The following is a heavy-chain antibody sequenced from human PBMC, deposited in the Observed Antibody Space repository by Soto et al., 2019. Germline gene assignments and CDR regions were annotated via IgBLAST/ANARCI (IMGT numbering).Heavy chain of an antibody. CDR1: GYTFTSYA. CDR3: ARDLVVPAASGYYYYGMDV. Sequence: ASVKVSCKASGYTFTSYAMNWVRQAPGQGLEWMGWINTNTGNPTYAQGFTGRFVFSLDTSVSTAYLQICSLKAEDTAVYYCARDLVVPAASGYYYYGMDVWGQGTTVTVYS. CDR2: INTNTGNP. J-gene: IGHJ6*02. D-gene: IGHD2-2*01. V-gene: IGHV7-4-1*01.